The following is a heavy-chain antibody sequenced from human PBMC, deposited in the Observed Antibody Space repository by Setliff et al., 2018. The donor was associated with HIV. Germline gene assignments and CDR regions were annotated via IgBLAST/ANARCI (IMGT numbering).Heavy chain of an antibody. CDR3: ARVPYGDNVPYYFDY. Sequence: LRLSCAASGFTFSSYAMHWVRQPPGKGLEWVAVISYDGHNTDYADSVRGRFTISRDNSNNMLYLQMNSLRSEDTAVYYCARVPYGDNVPYYFDYWGQGALVTVSS. CDR2: ISYDGHNT. J-gene: IGHJ4*02. CDR1: GFTFSSYA. D-gene: IGHD4-17*01. V-gene: IGHV3-30*04.